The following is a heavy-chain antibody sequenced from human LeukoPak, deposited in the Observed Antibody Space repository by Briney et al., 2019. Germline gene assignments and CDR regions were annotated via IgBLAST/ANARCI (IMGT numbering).Heavy chain of an antibody. CDR3: ARESSVTTDAFDI. D-gene: IGHD4-17*01. CDR2: IKQDGSEK. J-gene: IGHJ3*02. V-gene: IGHV3-7*01. CDR1: GFTFSSYW. Sequence: GGSLRLSCAASGFTFSSYWMSWVRQAPGKGLEWVANIKQDGSEKYYVDSVKGRFTISRDNAKNSLYLQMNSLRAEDTAVYYCARESSVTTDAFDIWGQGTMVTVSS.